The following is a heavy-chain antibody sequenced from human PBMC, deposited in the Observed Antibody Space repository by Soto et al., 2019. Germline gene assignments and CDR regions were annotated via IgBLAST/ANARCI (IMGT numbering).Heavy chain of an antibody. J-gene: IGHJ5*01. V-gene: IGHV4-30-4*01. CDR1: GGSISDDSY. CDR2: IYHTGNT. CDR3: ARDEYQLLSSVSWFDS. D-gene: IGHD2-2*01. Sequence: SETLSLSCTVSGGSISDDSYWSWIRQTPGKGLEWIGYIYHTGNTYYNPSLRSRVSISVDKSKSQFSLKLISVTAADTAVYFCARDEYQLLSSVSWFDSWGQGTLVTVSS.